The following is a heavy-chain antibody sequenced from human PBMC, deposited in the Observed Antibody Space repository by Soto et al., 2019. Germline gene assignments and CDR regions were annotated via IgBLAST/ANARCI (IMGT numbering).Heavy chain of an antibody. Sequence: QVQLVQSGAAVKKPASSVKVSCKASGGTFSSYTISWVRQAPGQGLEWMGRIIPILGIANYAQKFQGRVTITADKSTSTAYMELSSLRSEDTAVYYCARLIVGATTNAFDIWGQGTMVTVSS. V-gene: IGHV1-69*02. CDR2: IIPILGIA. CDR1: GGTFSSYT. D-gene: IGHD1-26*01. CDR3: ARLIVGATTNAFDI. J-gene: IGHJ3*02.